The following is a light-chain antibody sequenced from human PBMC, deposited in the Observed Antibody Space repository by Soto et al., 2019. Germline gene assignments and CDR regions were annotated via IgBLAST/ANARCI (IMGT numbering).Light chain of an antibody. CDR3: QQRHMWPIT. Sequence: EVVLTQSPVNLSLSPGEIATLSCRASQSFRGLLAWYQQKPGQAPRLLIYDAYNMATGIPPRFSGSGSGTDFTLTIRSLEPEDAAVYYCQQRHMWPITFGQGTRLEIK. V-gene: IGKV3-11*01. CDR2: DAY. CDR1: QSFRGL. J-gene: IGKJ5*01.